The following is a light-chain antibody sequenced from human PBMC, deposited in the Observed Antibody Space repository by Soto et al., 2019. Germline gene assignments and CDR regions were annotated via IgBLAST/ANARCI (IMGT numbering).Light chain of an antibody. Sequence: QSVLTQPPSASGTPGQRVTISCSGSSSNIGSNYVFWYHQLPGTAPKLLIYRNNQRPSGIPDRFSGSKSGTSASLAISGLRSEDEADYYCAAWDDSLSAHVVFGGGTKVTVL. J-gene: IGLJ2*01. V-gene: IGLV1-47*01. CDR1: SSNIGSNY. CDR2: RNN. CDR3: AAWDDSLSAHVV.